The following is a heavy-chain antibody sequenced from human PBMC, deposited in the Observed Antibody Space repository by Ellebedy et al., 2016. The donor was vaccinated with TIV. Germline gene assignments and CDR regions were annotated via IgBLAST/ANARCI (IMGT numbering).Heavy chain of an antibody. CDR2: IKQDGSEK. V-gene: IGHV3-7*01. D-gene: IGHD6-13*01. J-gene: IGHJ6*02. Sequence: GGSLRLXXAASGFTFSSYWMSWVRQAPGKGLEWVANIKQDGSEKYYVDSVKGRFTISRDNAKNSLYLQMNSLRAEDTAVYYCARLIAAAGLYYYYYGMDVWGQGTTVTVSS. CDR3: ARLIAAAGLYYYYYGMDV. CDR1: GFTFSSYW.